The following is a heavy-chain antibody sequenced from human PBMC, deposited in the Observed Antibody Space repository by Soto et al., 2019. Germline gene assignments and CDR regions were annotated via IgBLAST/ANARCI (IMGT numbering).Heavy chain of an antibody. V-gene: IGHV3-30-3*01. Sequence: QVQLVESGGGVVQPGRSLRLSCSVSGFTFSSHAMHWVRQAPGKGLEWVALISTDRSNKYYADSVKGRFTTSSDNSMNAMFVQMNSLRVEDTAVYYWARDDESGSDCDLGYWGQGALVTVS. D-gene: IGHD1-26*01. CDR2: ISTDRSNK. J-gene: IGHJ4*02. CDR3: ARDDESGSDCDLGY. CDR1: GFTFSSHA.